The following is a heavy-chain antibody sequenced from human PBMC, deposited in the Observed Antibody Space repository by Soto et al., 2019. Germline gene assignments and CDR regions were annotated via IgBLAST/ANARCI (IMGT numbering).Heavy chain of an antibody. J-gene: IGHJ4*02. CDR3: AKDSSSSWYGGYFDY. V-gene: IGHV3-23*01. CDR2: ISGSGGST. CDR1: GFTFSSYA. D-gene: IGHD6-13*01. Sequence: GGSLRLSCAASGFTFSSYAMSWVRQAPGKGLEWVSAISGSGGSTYYADSVKGRFTISRGNSKNTLYLQMNSLRAEDTAVYYCAKDSSSSWYGGYFDYWGQGTLVTVSS.